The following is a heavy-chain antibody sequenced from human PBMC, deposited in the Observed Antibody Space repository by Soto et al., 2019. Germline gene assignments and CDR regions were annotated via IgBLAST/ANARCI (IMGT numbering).Heavy chain of an antibody. Sequence: GASLRLSCAASGFTFSSYGMHCVRQAPGKGLEWVAVIWHDGSNKYYADSVNGRFTISIDNSKNTLYLQMNSLRAEDTAMYFCALPGGTFCGVDFSYYYYYGMDVWAQGTTVTVSS. J-gene: IGHJ6*02. CDR3: ALPGGTFCGVDFSYYYYYGMDV. V-gene: IGHV3-33*01. CDR2: IWHDGSNK. CDR1: GFTFSSYG. D-gene: IGHD2-21*02.